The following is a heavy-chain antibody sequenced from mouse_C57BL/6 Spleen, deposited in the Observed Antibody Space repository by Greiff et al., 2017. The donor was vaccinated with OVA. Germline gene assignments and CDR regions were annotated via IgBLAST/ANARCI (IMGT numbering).Heavy chain of an antibody. CDR1: GYTFTSYW. CDR2: IDPSDSYT. CDR3: ARRLKTGSSYLYAMDY. J-gene: IGHJ4*01. V-gene: IGHV1-50*01. Sequence: QVHVKQPGAELVKPGASVKLSCKASGYTFTSYWMQWVKQRPGQGLEWIGEIDPSDSYTNYNQMFKGQATLTVDPSSSTAYMQLSSLTSEDSAVYYCARRLKTGSSYLYAMDYWGQGTSVTVSS. D-gene: IGHD1-1*01.